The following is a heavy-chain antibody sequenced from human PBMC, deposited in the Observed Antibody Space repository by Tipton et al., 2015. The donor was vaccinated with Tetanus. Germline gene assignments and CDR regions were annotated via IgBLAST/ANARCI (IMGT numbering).Heavy chain of an antibody. CDR3: TRSCSSSTCVGAFDP. V-gene: IGHV3-21*01. Sequence: SLRLSCEASGFTFSTYPMHWVRQAPGKGLEWASSITGASTHGFYADSVKGRFAISRDNNNNLVFLEMNDLGADDTAVYYCTRSCSSSTCVGAFDPWGQGALVTVS. CDR1: GFTFSTYP. D-gene: IGHD2-2*01. J-gene: IGHJ5*02. CDR2: ITGASTHG.